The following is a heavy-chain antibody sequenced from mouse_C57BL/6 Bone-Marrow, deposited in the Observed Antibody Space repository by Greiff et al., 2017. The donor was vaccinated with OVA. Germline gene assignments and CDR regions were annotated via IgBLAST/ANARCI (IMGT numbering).Heavy chain of an antibody. J-gene: IGHJ3*01. CDR3: RPWFAY. CDR1: GYTFTSYW. V-gene: IGHV1-64*01. Sequence: QVQLKQPGAELVKPGASVTLSCKASGYTFTSYWMHWVKQRPGQGLEWIGMIHPNSGSTNYNEKFKSKATLTVDKSSSTAYMQLSSLTSEDSAVYYCRPWFAYWGQGTLVTVSA. CDR2: IHPNSGST.